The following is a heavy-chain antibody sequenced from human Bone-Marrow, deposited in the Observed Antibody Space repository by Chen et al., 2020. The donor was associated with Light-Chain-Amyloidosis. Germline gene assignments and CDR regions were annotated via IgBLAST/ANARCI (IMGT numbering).Heavy chain of an antibody. CDR1: GGTFRNSP. Sequence: QVQLVQSGAEVKKPGSSVKVACKASGGTFRNSPLSWVRQAPGQGLEWLGGIVTVYVRTNYAQKFAGRVTITADESMTTAYMELSSLTTEDTAVYYCAKCDEHDVSGYAYYAYGMDFWGQGTTVTVSS. V-gene: IGHV1-69*01. D-gene: IGHD3-22*01. CDR3: AKCDEHDVSGYAYYAYGMDF. J-gene: IGHJ6*02. CDR2: IVTVYVRT.